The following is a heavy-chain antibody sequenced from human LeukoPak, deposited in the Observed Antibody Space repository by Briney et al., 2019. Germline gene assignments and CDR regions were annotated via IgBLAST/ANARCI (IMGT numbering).Heavy chain of an antibody. CDR1: GFTFSSYG. CDR2: ISGSGGRI. V-gene: IGHV3-23*01. Sequence: GGSLRLSCAASGFTFSSYGMSWVRQAPGKGLEWVSGISGSGGRIYYVGSVKGRFTISRDNSKNTLYLQMNSLRAEDTAVYYCAKAGRGGAITLVRGVKGDYYYMDVWGKGTTVTISS. D-gene: IGHD3-10*01. J-gene: IGHJ6*03. CDR3: AKAGRGGAITLVRGVKGDYYYMDV.